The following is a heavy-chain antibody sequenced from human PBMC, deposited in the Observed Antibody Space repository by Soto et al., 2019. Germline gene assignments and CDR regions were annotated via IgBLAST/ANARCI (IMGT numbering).Heavy chain of an antibody. J-gene: IGHJ6*02. CDR2: IYYSGST. CDR3: ARRSRGSGTRIYYYYGMDV. Sequence: PSETLSLTCTVSGGSISSSSYYWGWIRQPPGKGLEWIGSIYYSGSTYYNPSLKSRVTISVDTSKNQFSLKLSSVTAADTAVYYCARRSRGSGTRIYYYYGMDVWGQGTTVTV. V-gene: IGHV4-39*01. CDR1: GGSISSSSYY. D-gene: IGHD3-10*01.